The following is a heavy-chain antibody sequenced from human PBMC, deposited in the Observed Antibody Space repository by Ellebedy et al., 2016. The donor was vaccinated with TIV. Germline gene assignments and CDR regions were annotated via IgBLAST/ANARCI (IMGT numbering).Heavy chain of an antibody. V-gene: IGHV3-23*01. D-gene: IGHD6-19*01. Sequence: GESLKISCAASGFTFRSYGMTWVRQAPGKGLDWVSSISGSGSDIHYADSVKGRFTISRDSSKNTLYLQMNSLRAEDTALYYCARDRLSTGWYDDAFDIWGRGTMVTVSS. CDR2: ISGSGSDI. J-gene: IGHJ3*02. CDR3: ARDRLSTGWYDDAFDI. CDR1: GFTFRSYG.